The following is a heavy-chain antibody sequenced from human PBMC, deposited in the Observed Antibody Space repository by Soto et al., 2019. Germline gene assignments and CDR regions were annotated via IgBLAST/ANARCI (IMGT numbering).Heavy chain of an antibody. V-gene: IGHV3-30*18. CDR2: ISYDGSNK. Sequence: HPGGSLRLSCAASGFTFSSYGMHWVRRAPGKGLEWVAVISYDGSNKYYADSVKGRFTISRDNSKNTLYLQMNSLRAEDTAVYYCAKDRIRKSYYYGMDVWGQGTTVTVSS. CDR3: AKDRIRKSYYYGMDV. J-gene: IGHJ6*02. CDR1: GFTFSSYG.